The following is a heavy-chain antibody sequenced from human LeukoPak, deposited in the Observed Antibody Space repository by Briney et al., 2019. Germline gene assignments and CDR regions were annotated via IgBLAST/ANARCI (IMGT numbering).Heavy chain of an antibody. CDR3: AKCDSSGYYYGVWAFDI. CDR2: IYSGGST. J-gene: IGHJ3*02. D-gene: IGHD3-22*01. Sequence: GGSLRHSCAASGFTVSSNYMSWVRQAPGKGLEWDSVIYSGGSTYYADSVKGRFTISRDNSKNTLYLQMNSMRAEDTAVYSCAKCDSSGYYYGVWAFDIWGQGTMVTVYS. V-gene: IGHV3-53*01. CDR1: GFTVSSNY.